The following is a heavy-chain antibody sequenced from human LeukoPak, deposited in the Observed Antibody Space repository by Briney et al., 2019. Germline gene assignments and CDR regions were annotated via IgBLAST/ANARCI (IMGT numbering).Heavy chain of an antibody. J-gene: IGHJ6*02. CDR2: IHYTGPT. CDR1: GDSINYYY. Sequence: KSSETLSLTCTVSGDSINYYYWSWIRQSPGKGLEWIGYIHYTGPTNYNPSLKSRVTISVDTSKSQVSLKLTSVTAADTAVYYCARHSGGHNGYDEDYYYYYGMDVWGQGTTVTVSS. V-gene: IGHV4-59*08. CDR3: ARHSGGHNGYDEDYYYYYGMDV. D-gene: IGHD5-12*01.